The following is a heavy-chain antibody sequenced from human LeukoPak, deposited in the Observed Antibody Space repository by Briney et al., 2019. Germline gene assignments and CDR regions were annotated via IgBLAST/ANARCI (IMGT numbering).Heavy chain of an antibody. CDR3: AREGRYCSSTSCYRHFDY. D-gene: IGHD2-2*01. CDR2: IYHSGST. J-gene: IGHJ4*02. CDR1: GGSFSGYY. V-gene: IGHV4-34*01. Sequence: SSETLSLTCAVYGGSFSGYYWSWIRQPPGKGLEWIGYIYHSGSTYYNPSLKGRVTISVDRSKNQFSLKLSSVTAADTAVYYCAREGRYCSSTSCYRHFDYWGQGTLVTVSS.